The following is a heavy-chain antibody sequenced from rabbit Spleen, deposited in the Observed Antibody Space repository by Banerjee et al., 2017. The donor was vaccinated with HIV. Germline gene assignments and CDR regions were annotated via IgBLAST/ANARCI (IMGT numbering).Heavy chain of an antibody. D-gene: IGHD1-1*01. CDR3: VRGASSRGYYSL. J-gene: IGHJ4*01. CDR2: IDGGSSGST. V-gene: IGHV1S47*01. Sequence: QEQLVESGGGLVQPGGSLKLSCKASGFDFSTYGVSWVRQAPGKGLEWIGFIDGGSSGSTWYASWVNGRFTISSQNAQNTLYLQLNSLTAADTATYFCVRGASSRGYYSLWGPGTLVTVS. CDR1: GFDFSTYG.